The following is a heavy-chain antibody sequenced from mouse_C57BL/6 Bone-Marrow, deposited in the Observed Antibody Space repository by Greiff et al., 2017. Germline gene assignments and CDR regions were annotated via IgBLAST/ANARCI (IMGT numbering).Heavy chain of an antibody. V-gene: IGHV1-74*01. J-gene: IGHJ4*01. CDR1: GYTFTSYC. CDR3: GPMDY. CDR2: INPSDSDT. Sequence: QVQLLQPGAGLVKPGASVKVSCKASGYTFTSYCMHWVNQMPGQGLEWIARINPSDSDTNYNQKFKSKATLTIDKSSSTAYMQLSSLTSEDSAVYYCGPMDYWCQGTSVTVSS.